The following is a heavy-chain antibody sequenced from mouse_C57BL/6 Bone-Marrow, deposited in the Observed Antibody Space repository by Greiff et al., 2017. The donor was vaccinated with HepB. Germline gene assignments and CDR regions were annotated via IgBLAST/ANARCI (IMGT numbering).Heavy chain of an antibody. V-gene: IGHV10-1*01. Sequence: EVKLVESGGGLVQPKGSLKLSCAASGFSFNTYAMNWVRQAPGKGLEWVARIRSKSNNYATYYADSVKDRFTISRDDSESMLYLQMNNLKTEDTAVYYCVRGVTTVPRGPLFDYWGQGTTLTVSS. CDR1: GFSFNTYA. D-gene: IGHD2-3*01. J-gene: IGHJ2*01. CDR2: IRSKSNNYAT. CDR3: VRGVTTVPRGPLFDY.